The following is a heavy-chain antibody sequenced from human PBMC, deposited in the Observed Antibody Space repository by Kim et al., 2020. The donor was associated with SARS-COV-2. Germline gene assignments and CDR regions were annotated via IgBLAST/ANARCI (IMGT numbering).Heavy chain of an antibody. CDR3: ARGANYYGSGSYYNY. Sequence: PKFQGRGTITRDTSASTAYMELSSLRSEDTAVYYCARGANYYGSGSYYNYWGQGTLVTVSS. D-gene: IGHD3-10*01. V-gene: IGHV1-3*01. J-gene: IGHJ4*02.